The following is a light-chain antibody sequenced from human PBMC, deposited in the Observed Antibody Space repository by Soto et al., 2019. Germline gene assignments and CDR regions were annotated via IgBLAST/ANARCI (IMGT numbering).Light chain of an antibody. CDR3: QHYGSSSLT. J-gene: IGKJ4*01. CDR2: GAS. V-gene: IGKV3-20*01. CDR1: QSVSSRN. Sequence: EIVLTQSPGTLSLSPGERATLSCRASQSVSSRNLNWYQQKPGQAPRLLIYGASNRATGIPDRFSGSVSGTDITLTISRLEPEDFAVYYCQHYGSSSLTFGGGTKVEIK.